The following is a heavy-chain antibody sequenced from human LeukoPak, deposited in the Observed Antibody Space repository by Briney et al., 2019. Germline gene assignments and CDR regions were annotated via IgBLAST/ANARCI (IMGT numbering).Heavy chain of an antibody. V-gene: IGHV3-53*01. J-gene: IGHJ4*02. CDR1: GFTVSSNY. Sequence: PGGSLRLSCAASGFTVSSNYMSWVRQAPGKGLAWVSVIYSGGSTYYADSVKGRFTISRDNSKNTLYLQMNSLRAEDTAVYYCARDRLYSSSSEDYWGQGTLVTVSS. CDR2: IYSGGST. CDR3: ARDRLYSSSSEDY. D-gene: IGHD6-6*01.